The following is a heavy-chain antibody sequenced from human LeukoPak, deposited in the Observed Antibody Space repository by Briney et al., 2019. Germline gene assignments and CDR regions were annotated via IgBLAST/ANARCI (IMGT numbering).Heavy chain of an antibody. D-gene: IGHD3-22*01. J-gene: IGHJ4*02. V-gene: IGHV1-3*01. CDR3: ARDRLRGYYDSSDAY. CDR1: GYTFTSYA. Sequence: GASVKVSCKASGYTFTSYAVHWVRQAPGQRLEWMGWINAGNGNTKYSQKFQGRVTITRDTSASTAYMELSSLRSEDTAVYYCARDRLRGYYDSSDAYWGQGTLVTVSS. CDR2: INAGNGNT.